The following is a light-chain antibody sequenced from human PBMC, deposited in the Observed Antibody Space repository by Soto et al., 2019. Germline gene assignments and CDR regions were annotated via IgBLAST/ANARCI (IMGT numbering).Light chain of an antibody. Sequence: QSALTQPASVSGSPGQSITISCTGTSSDVGGYNYVSWYQQHPGKAPKLMIYEVSKRPSGVPDRFSGSKSGNTASLTVSGLQAEDEADYYCNSYAGSNNWVFGGGTKHTVL. CDR2: EVS. CDR1: SSDVGGYNY. J-gene: IGLJ3*02. V-gene: IGLV2-8*01. CDR3: NSYAGSNNWV.